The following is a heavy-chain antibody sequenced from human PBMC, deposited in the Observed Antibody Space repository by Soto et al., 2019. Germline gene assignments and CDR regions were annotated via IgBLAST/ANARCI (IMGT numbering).Heavy chain of an antibody. CDR1: GGSFSEYY. V-gene: IGHV4-34*01. Sequence: QVQLQQWGAGLLKPSETLSLTCAVYGGSFSEYYWSWIRQPPGKGLEWIGEINHSGSTNYNPSLKSQATIALDTSKKHFFLKLSSVTAADTAVYYCARWGNNLDPWGQGTLVTVSS. CDR2: INHSGST. D-gene: IGHD3-16*01. CDR3: ARWGNNLDP. J-gene: IGHJ5*02.